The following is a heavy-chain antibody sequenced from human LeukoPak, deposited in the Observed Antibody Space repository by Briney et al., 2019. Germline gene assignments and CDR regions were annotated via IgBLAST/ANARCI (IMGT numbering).Heavy chain of an antibody. CDR2: NNPYNGNT. D-gene: IGHD3-22*01. CDR3: PKDHTYYYDGSGYYYNWFDP. CDR1: GYTFTSYG. Sequence: ASVKLSCKASGYTFTSYGISWLRQAPGQGLEWMGWNNPYNGNTNYEQKLQGRITMTTDTSTSTTSMELRSLRSEDTDVYYCPKDHTYYYDGSGYYYNWFDPWGQGTLVTGSS. J-gene: IGHJ5*02. V-gene: IGHV1-18*01.